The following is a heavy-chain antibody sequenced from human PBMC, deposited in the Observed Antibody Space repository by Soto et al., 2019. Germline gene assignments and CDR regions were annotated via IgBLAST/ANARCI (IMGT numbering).Heavy chain of an antibody. Sequence: QVQLVQTGTEVKKPGSSVKVSCKASGHTFNSYSINWVRQAPGQGLEWMGRIIPVLDITNLTHKFQGRVSLTADRSTYTTYMDLSSLRSEDTAVYYCTRGDSWGYYGLDIWGQATTVTVSS. CDR1: GHTFNSYS. V-gene: IGHV1-69*02. CDR3: TRGDSWGYYGLDI. D-gene: IGHD2-21*01. J-gene: IGHJ6*02. CDR2: IIPVLDIT.